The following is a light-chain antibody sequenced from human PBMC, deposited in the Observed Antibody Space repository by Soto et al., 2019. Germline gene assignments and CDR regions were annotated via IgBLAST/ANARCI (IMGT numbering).Light chain of an antibody. J-gene: IGKJ4*01. CDR3: QQYGSSPLT. V-gene: IGKV3-20*01. CDR1: QSVTSAY. CDR2: GSS. Sequence: EIVLTQPPGTLSLSPGERATLSCRASQSVTSAYLAWYQQKPGQAPRLLFYGSSNRASGIPDRFSGSGSGTDFTLTISSLEPEDFAVYYCQQYGSSPLTFGGGTKVEIK.